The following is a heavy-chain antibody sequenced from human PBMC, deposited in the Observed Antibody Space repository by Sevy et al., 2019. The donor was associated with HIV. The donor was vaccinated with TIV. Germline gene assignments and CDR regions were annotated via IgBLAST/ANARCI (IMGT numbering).Heavy chain of an antibody. D-gene: IGHD1-26*01. CDR1: GFTFSTYD. CDR2: IAYYGNYR. V-gene: IGHV3-30*18. Sequence: GGSLRLSCTASGFTFSTYDIHWVRQAPGKGLEWVAIIAYYGNYRYYSDSVRGRFSMSRDNSKNTAYLQMSGLSVEDTAVYYCAKNRPPGGSYFSRHGMDVWGRGTTVTVSS. CDR3: AKNRPPGGSYFSRHGMDV. J-gene: IGHJ6*02.